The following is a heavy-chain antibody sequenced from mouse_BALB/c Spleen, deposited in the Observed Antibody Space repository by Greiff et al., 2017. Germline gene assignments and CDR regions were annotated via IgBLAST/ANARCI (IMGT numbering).Heavy chain of an antibody. J-gene: IGHJ4*01. Sequence: EVKLVESGGGLVQPGGSLRLSCATSGFTFTDYYMSWVRQPPGKALEWLGFIRNKANGYTTEYSASVTGRFTISRDNSQSILYLQMNTLRAEDSATYYCARDNGDGYGYAMDYWGQGTSVTVAS. CDR1: GFTFTDYY. CDR3: ARDNGDGYGYAMDY. D-gene: IGHD2-3*01. V-gene: IGHV7-3*02. CDR2: IRNKANGYTT.